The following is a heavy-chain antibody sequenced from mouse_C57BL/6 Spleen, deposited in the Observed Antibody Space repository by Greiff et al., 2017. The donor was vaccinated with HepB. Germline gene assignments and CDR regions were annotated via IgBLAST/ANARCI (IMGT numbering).Heavy chain of an antibody. CDR3: ARNWDVSYYFDY. CDR2: ISDGGSYT. V-gene: IGHV5-4*03. D-gene: IGHD4-1*01. Sequence: EVKLMESGGGLVKPGGSLKLSCAASGFTFSSYAMSWVRQTPEKRLEWVATISDGGSYTYYPDNVKGRFTISRDNAKNNLYLQMSHLKSEDTAMYYCARNWDVSYYFDYWGQGTTLTVSS. CDR1: GFTFSSYA. J-gene: IGHJ2*01.